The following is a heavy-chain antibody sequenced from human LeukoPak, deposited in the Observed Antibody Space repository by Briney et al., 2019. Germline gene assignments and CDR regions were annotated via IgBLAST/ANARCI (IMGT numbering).Heavy chain of an antibody. CDR2: IYHSGKT. CDR1: GYSINSGYY. J-gene: IGHJ3*02. CDR3: ARDIQRYFDWLPNFDAFDI. Sequence: SETLSLTCKVSGYSINSGYYWGWIRQPPGKGLEWIGSIYHSGKTYYNPSLKSRVTISVETSKNQFSLKLSSMTAADTAVYYCARDIQRYFDWLPNFDAFDIWGQGTMVTVSS. V-gene: IGHV4-38-2*02. D-gene: IGHD3-9*01.